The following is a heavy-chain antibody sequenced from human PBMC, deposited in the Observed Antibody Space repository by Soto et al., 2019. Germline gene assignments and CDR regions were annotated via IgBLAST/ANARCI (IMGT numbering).Heavy chain of an antibody. CDR3: ARDKLDGGMDV. J-gene: IGHJ6*02. CDR2: ISYDGSNK. CDR1: GFTFNSYA. V-gene: IGHV3-30-3*01. Sequence: QVQLVESGGGVVQPGRSLRLSCAASGFTFNSYAMHWVRQAPGKGLEWVAVISYDGSNKYYADSVKGRFTISRDNSKNTLYLQMNSLRAEDTAVYYCARDKLDGGMDVWGQGTTVTVSS.